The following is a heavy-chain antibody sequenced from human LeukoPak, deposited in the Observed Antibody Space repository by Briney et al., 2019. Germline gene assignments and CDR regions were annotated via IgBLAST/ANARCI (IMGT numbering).Heavy chain of an antibody. D-gene: IGHD6-13*01. CDR2: ILYDGSNK. CDR1: GFTFSSYA. CDR3: APTYPTAAGLYYFDY. J-gene: IGHJ4*02. V-gene: IGHV3-30-3*01. Sequence: PGKSLRLSCAASGFTFSSYAMHWVRQAPGKGLEWVALILYDGSNKYYADSVKGRFTISRDNSKNTLYVQMTSLRAEDTAVYYCAPTYPTAAGLYYFDYWGQGTLVTVSS.